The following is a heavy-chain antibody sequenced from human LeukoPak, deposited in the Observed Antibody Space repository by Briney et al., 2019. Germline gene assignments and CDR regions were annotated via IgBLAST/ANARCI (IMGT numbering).Heavy chain of an antibody. Sequence: GGSLRLSCAASGLTVSSNCMTWVRQAPGKGLEWVSVISSGGTTYYADSVKGRFAISRDNSRNTLYLQMNSLRAEDTAVYYCARDDYYDSSGLDNWGQGTLVTVSS. J-gene: IGHJ4*02. D-gene: IGHD3-22*01. CDR2: ISSGGTT. CDR3: ARDDYYDSSGLDN. CDR1: GLTVSSNC. V-gene: IGHV3-53*01.